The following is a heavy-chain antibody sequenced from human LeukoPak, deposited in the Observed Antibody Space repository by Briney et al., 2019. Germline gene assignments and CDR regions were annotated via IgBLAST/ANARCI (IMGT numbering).Heavy chain of an antibody. CDR1: GYTFTNSG. CDR2: IDPNNGNT. Sequence: GASVKVSYKASGYTFTNSGISWVRQAPGQGLEWMGWIDPNNGNTEYAQKVQDRVTMTTDTSTSTAYVELRSLRSEDTAVYYCAREWMGAAAMVRGEWWFDPWGQGTLVTVSS. V-gene: IGHV1-18*01. J-gene: IGHJ5*02. D-gene: IGHD3-10*01. CDR3: AREWMGAAAMVRGEWWFDP.